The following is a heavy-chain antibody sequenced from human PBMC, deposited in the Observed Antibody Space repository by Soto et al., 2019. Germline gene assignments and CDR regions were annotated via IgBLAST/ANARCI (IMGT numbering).Heavy chain of an antibody. CDR2: IIPIFGTA. D-gene: IGHD4-17*01. CDR3: ARDNTVSDAFDI. Sequence: EASVKVSCKASGGTFSSYAISWVRQAPGQGLEWMGGIIPIFGTANYAQKFQGRVTITADESTSTAYMELSSLRSEDTAVYYCARDNTVSDAFDIWGQGTMVTVS. CDR1: GGTFSSYA. V-gene: IGHV1-69*13. J-gene: IGHJ3*02.